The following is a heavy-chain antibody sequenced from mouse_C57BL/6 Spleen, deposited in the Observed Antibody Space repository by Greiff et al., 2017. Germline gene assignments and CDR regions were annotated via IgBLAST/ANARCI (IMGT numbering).Heavy chain of an antibody. Sequence: EVMLVESGGGLVQPKGSLKLSCAASGFTFNTYAMHWVRQAPGKGLEWVARIRSKSSNYATYYADSVKDRFTISRDDSQSMLYLQMNNLKTEDTAMYYCVRDGGLRRDYAMDYWGQGTSVTVSS. J-gene: IGHJ4*01. D-gene: IGHD2-4*01. V-gene: IGHV10-3*01. CDR3: VRDGGLRRDYAMDY. CDR1: GFTFNTYA. CDR2: IRSKSSNYAT.